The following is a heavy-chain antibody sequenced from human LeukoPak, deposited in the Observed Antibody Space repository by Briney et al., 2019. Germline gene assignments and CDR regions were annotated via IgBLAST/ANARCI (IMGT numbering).Heavy chain of an antibody. CDR2: IYTSGST. D-gene: IGHD2-21*01. J-gene: IGHJ5*02. CDR1: GGSISSYY. CDR3: ARVWLANTWSPFDP. V-gene: IGHV4-4*07. Sequence: PSETLSLTCTDSGGSISSYYWSWIRQPAGKGLEWIGRIYTSGSTNYNPSLKSRVTMSVDTSKNQFSLKLSSVTAADTAVYYCARVWLANTWSPFDPWGQGTLVTVSS.